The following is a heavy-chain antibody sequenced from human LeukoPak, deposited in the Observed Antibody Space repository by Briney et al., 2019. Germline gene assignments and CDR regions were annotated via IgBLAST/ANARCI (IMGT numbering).Heavy chain of an antibody. CDR1: GFSFSSYA. CDR3: AKVQLGIGVDY. J-gene: IGHJ4*02. V-gene: IGHV3-23*01. D-gene: IGHD7-27*01. Sequence: PGGSLRLSCAASGFSFSSYAVSWVRQAPGKGLEWVRFSISRDDSKNTLYLQMNSLRAEDTAVYYCAKVQLGIGVDYWGQGTLVTASS.